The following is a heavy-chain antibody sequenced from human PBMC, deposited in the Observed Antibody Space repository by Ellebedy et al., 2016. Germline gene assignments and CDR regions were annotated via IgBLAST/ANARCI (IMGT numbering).Heavy chain of an antibody. J-gene: IGHJ4*02. D-gene: IGHD3-10*01. CDR3: ARDLRGRGDY. Sequence: GSLRLSCTVSGYSISSGYYWGWIRPPPGKGLEWIGSIYQSGSTYYSPSLKGRVTISLDTSTNQFSLKLSSVTAADTAVYYCARDLRGRGDYWGQGTLVTVSS. CDR2: IYQSGST. V-gene: IGHV4-38-2*02. CDR1: GYSISSGYY.